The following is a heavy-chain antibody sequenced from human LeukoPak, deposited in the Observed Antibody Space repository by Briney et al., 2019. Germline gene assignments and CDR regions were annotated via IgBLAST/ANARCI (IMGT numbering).Heavy chain of an antibody. CDR3: ARRNDSSGYYEYYFDY. CDR1: GGSISSSSYY. Sequence: PSETLSLTCTVSGGSISSSSYYWGWIRQPPGKGLVWIGSIYYSGSTYYNPSLESRVTISVDTSKNQFSLKLSSVTAADTAVYYCARRNDSSGYYEYYFDYWGQGTLVTVSS. D-gene: IGHD3-22*01. J-gene: IGHJ4*02. CDR2: IYYSGST. V-gene: IGHV4-39*01.